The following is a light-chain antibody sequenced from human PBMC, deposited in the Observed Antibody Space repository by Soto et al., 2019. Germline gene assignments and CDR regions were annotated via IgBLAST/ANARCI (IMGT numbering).Light chain of an antibody. CDR2: AAS. J-gene: IGKJ3*01. V-gene: IGKV1-27*01. CDR3: QKYDTAPFT. CDR1: QGIAFY. Sequence: DVQMTQSPSSLSASVGDTVTITCRASQGIAFYLAWFQQRPGKAPNLLISAASNLQSGVPSRFSGSGSGTDFPLHNRRLQPGDVATYYCQKYDTAPFTFGPGTRVEVK.